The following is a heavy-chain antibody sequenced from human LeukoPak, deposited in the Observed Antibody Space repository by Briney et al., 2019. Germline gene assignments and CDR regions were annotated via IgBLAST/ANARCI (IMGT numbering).Heavy chain of an antibody. CDR1: GYTFTSHY. D-gene: IGHD6-19*01. V-gene: IGHV1-46*01. CDR2: INPSGGST. CDR3: AREIALAGKTFDY. Sequence: ASVKVSCKTSGYTFTSHYMHWVRQAPGQRLEWMGAINPSGGSTNYAQKFQGRDTMTRDTSTSTVYMELSSLISDDTAVYYCAREIALAGKTFDYWGQGILVTVSS. J-gene: IGHJ4*02.